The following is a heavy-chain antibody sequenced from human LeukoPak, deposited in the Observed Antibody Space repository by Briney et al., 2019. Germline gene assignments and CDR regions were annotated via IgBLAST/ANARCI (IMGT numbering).Heavy chain of an antibody. V-gene: IGHV4-59*01. J-gene: IGHJ4*02. CDR1: GCSISSYY. D-gene: IGHD6-19*01. CDR2: IYYSGST. Sequence: SETLSLTCTVSGCSISSYYWSWIRQPPGKGLEWIGYIYYSGSTNYNPSLKSRVTISVDTSKNQFSLKLSSVTAADTAVYYCARDRGAVAAYFDYWGQGNLVTVSS. CDR3: ARDRGAVAAYFDY.